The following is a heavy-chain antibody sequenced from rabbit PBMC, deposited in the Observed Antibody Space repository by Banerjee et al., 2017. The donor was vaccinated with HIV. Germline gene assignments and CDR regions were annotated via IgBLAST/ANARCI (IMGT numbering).Heavy chain of an antibody. Sequence: QSLEESGGDLVKPGASLTLTCTASGFSFSSYYYMCWVRQAPGKGLEWIGCIYTGSSGSTYYASWAKGRFTISKTSSTTVTLQMTSLTAADTATYFCARDSTNDYYNLWGQGTLVTVS. V-gene: IGHV1S40*01. CDR1: GFSFSSYYY. D-gene: IGHD1-1*01. CDR2: IYTGSSGST. CDR3: ARDSTNDYYNL. J-gene: IGHJ4*01.